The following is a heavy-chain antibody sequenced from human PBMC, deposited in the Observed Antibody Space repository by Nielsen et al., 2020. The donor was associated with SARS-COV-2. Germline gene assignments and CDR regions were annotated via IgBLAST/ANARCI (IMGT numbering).Heavy chain of an antibody. V-gene: IGHV3-NL1*01. CDR1: GFTFSSYG. D-gene: IGHD2-8*01. CDR2: ISWDGDST. CDR3: ARESSIVLMVYVHHYGMDV. J-gene: IGHJ6*02. Sequence: GESLKISCAASGFTFSSYGMHWVRQAPGKGLEWVSLISWDGDSTYYADSVKGRFTISRDNAKNSLYLQMNSLRAEDTAVYYCARESSIVLMVYVHHYGMDVWGQGTTVTVSS.